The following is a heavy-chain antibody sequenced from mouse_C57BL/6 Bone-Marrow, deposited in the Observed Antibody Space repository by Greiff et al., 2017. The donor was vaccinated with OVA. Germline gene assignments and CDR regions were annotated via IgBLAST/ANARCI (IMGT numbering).Heavy chain of an antibody. Sequence: QVQLQQPGAELVKPGASVTLSCKASGYTFTSYWMQWVKQRPGQGLEWIGGIDPSVSYNNYNQKFKGKATLNVDTSSSTAYMQLSSLTSEDSAVYYCTRSAWFAYWGQGTLVTVSA. CDR3: TRSAWFAY. V-gene: IGHV1-50*01. CDR1: GYTFTSYW. J-gene: IGHJ3*01. CDR2: IDPSVSYN.